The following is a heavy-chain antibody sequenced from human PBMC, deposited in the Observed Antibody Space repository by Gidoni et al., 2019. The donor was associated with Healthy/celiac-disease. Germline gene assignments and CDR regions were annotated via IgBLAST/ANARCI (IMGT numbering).Heavy chain of an antibody. V-gene: IGHV2-5*02. CDR3: AHRLPYYGSGSYYLGAFDI. CDR2: IYWDDDK. J-gene: IGHJ3*02. CDR1: GFSLSTSGVG. D-gene: IGHD3-10*01. Sequence: QITLKESGPTLVKPTQTLTLTCTFSGFSLSTSGVGVGWIRQPPGKALEWLALIYWDDDKRYSPSLKSRLTITKDTSKNQVVLTMTNMDPVDTATYYCAHRLPYYGSGSYYLGAFDIWGQGTMVTVSS.